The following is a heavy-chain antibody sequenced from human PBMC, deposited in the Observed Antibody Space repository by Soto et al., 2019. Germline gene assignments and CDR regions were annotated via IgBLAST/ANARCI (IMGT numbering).Heavy chain of an antibody. CDR3: AKSPNFYCSSPNCYKYYFDH. Sequence: GGALRRSCAASGGSCNTYGMHWVRQAPGKGLEWVAVISYDGSEKYYVDSVKGRFTISKDNSKNTLYLQMNSLRPEDTAVYYCAKSPNFYCSSPNCYKYYFDHWGQGTRVTVSS. CDR1: GGSCNTYG. CDR2: ISYDGSEK. J-gene: IGHJ4*02. V-gene: IGHV3-30*18. D-gene: IGHD2-2*02.